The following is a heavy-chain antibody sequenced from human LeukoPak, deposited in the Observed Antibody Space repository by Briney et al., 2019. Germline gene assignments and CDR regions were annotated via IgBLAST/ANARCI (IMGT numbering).Heavy chain of an antibody. V-gene: IGHV3-7*01. Sequence: GGSLRLSCAASGLTFSSYWMSWVRQVPGKGLEWVANIKQDGSEKYYVDSVKGRFTISTENARNSLYMQMNSLRAEDTAPYYCAGADNYDRDYWGQGTLVTVSS. CDR3: AGADNYDRDY. J-gene: IGHJ4*02. CDR2: IKQDGSEK. D-gene: IGHD3-22*01. CDR1: GLTFSSYW.